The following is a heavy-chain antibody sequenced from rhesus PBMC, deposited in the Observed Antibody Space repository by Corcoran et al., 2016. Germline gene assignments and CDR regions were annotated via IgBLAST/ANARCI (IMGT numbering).Heavy chain of an antibody. CDR2: IPYSGST. CDR3: ARDFESRFDY. J-gene: IGHJ4*01. V-gene: IGHV4-122*02. CDR1: GGSISSGYYY. Sequence: QVQLQESGPGLVKPSETLSLTCAVSGGSISSGYYYWGWIRQPPGKGLEWFGYIPYSGSTSYNPYRKIRVTISRDTSKNQFSLKLSSVTAADTAVYYCARDFESRFDYWGQGVLVTVSS.